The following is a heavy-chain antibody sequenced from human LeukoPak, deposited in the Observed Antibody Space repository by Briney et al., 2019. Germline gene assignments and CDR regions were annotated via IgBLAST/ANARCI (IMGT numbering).Heavy chain of an antibody. CDR3: ARVLTYYDILTGYYDVSGPADY. Sequence: PGGSLRLSCAASGFTFSSYAMSWVRQAPGKGLEWVSAISGSGGSTYYADSVKGRFTISRDNYLQMNSLRAEDTAVYYCARVLTYYDILTGYYDVSGPADYWGQGTLVTVSS. CDR1: GFTFSSYA. V-gene: IGHV3-23*01. CDR2: ISGSGGST. D-gene: IGHD3-9*01. J-gene: IGHJ4*02.